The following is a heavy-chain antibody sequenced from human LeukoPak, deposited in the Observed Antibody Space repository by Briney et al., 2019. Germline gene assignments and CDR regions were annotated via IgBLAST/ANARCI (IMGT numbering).Heavy chain of an antibody. CDR2: IYYSGST. Sequence: SQTLSLTCTVSGGSITSDDYSWSWIRQPPGKGLEWIGYIYYSGSTNYNPSLKSRVTISVDTSKNQFSLKLSSVTAADTAVYYCAREVIKQQLASRQYYYGMDVWGQGTTVTVSS. CDR3: AREVIKQQLASRQYYYGMDV. V-gene: IGHV4-61*08. J-gene: IGHJ6*02. CDR1: GGSITSDDYS. D-gene: IGHD6-13*01.